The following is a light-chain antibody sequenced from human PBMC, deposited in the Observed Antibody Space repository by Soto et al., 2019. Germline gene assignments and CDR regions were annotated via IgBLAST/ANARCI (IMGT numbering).Light chain of an antibody. V-gene: IGLV1-47*01. CDR2: RNN. J-gene: IGLJ2*01. Sequence: QLVLTQPPSASGTPGQRVTISCSGSSSNIGSNYVYWYQQLPGTAPKLLIYRNNQRPSGVPDRFSGSKSGTSASLAISGLRSEEEADYYCAAGDDSLSGHVVFGGGTKLTVL. CDR1: SSNIGSNY. CDR3: AAGDDSLSGHVV.